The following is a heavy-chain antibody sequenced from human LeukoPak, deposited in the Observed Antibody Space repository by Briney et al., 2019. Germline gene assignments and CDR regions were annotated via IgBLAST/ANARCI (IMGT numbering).Heavy chain of an antibody. V-gene: IGHV4-34*01. CDR1: GGSFSGYY. Sequence: SETLTLTCAVYGGSFSGYYWSWIRQPPGKGLEWIGEINHSGSTNYNPSLKSRVTISVDTSKNQFSLKLSSVTAADTAVYYCASSPNDYSNYWGQGTLVTVSS. CDR2: INHSGST. CDR3: ASSPNDYSNY. J-gene: IGHJ4*02. D-gene: IGHD4-11*01.